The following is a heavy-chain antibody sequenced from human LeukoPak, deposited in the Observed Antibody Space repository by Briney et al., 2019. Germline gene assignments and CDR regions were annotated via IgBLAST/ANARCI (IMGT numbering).Heavy chain of an antibody. D-gene: IGHD3-22*01. CDR2: ITASGDST. V-gene: IGHV3-23*01. CDR1: GFIFSARA. CDR3: AKDRYDTSVWPYYYAMDV. Sequence: PGASLRLSCAASGFIFSARAMTWVRKAPGKGLEWVSYITASGDSTHYADSVKGRFIISRDSTKNTLYLQMNSLRAEDTAVYYCAKDRYDTSVWPYYYAMDVWGQGTTVTVSS. J-gene: IGHJ6*02.